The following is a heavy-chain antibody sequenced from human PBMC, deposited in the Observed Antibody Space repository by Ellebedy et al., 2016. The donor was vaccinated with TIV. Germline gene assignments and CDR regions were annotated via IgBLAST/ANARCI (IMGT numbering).Heavy chain of an antibody. CDR3: WRAGAGSGAYAFDF. CDR2: IYYTGST. D-gene: IGHD5-12*01. Sequence: SETLSLTCSVSGDSVSSSSHYWGWIRQPPGKGLEWIGTIYYTGSTYYNSSLESRATISIDASKNQFSLRLSSVSAADTAMYNCWRAGAGSGAYAFDFWGQGIVVTVSA. V-gene: IGHV4-39*02. CDR1: GDSVSSSSHY. J-gene: IGHJ4*02.